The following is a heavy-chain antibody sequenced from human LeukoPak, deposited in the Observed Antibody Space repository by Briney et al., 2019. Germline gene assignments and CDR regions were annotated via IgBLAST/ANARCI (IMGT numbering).Heavy chain of an antibody. CDR2: INPNSGGT. D-gene: IGHD3-10*01. V-gene: IGHV1-2*02. CDR1: GYTFTGYY. J-gene: IGHJ6*03. Sequence: ASVKVSCKASGYTFTGYYMHWVRQSPGQGLEWMGWINPNSGGTNYAQKFQGRVTMTRDTSISTAYMELSRLRSDDTAVYYCARGRKYYYYGSGSYYKTGGYYYYYMDVWGKGTTVTVSS. CDR3: ARGRKYYYYGSGSYYKTGGYYYYYMDV.